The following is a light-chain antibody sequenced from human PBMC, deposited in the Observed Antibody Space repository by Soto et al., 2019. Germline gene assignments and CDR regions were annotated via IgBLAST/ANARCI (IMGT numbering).Light chain of an antibody. Sequence: EVVLTQSPATLSLSPGERATLSCRASQNVSTFLDWYQHKPGQAPRLLIYGASNRATGIPARFSGSGSGTDFTLTISSLEPEDFAVYYCQQHSHWPPWTFGQGTRVELQ. CDR3: QQHSHWPPWT. CDR1: QNVSTF. CDR2: GAS. V-gene: IGKV3-11*01. J-gene: IGKJ1*01.